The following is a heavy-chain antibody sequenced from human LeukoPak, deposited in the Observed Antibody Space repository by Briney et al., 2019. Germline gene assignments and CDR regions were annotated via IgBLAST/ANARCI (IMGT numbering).Heavy chain of an antibody. CDR1: GGSISSGGYY. Sequence: SETLSLTCTVSGGSISSGGYYWSWIRQHAGKGLEWIGYIYYSGSTYYNPSLKSRVTISVDTSKNQFSLKLSSVTAADTAVYYCARVLEIGDYVDYWGQGTLVTVSS. V-gene: IGHV4-31*03. CDR3: ARVLEIGDYVDY. D-gene: IGHD4-17*01. J-gene: IGHJ4*02. CDR2: IYYSGST.